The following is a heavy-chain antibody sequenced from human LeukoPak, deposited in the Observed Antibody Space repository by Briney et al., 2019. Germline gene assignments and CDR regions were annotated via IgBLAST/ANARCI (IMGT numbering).Heavy chain of an antibody. CDR1: GFTFSSYS. D-gene: IGHD6-13*01. Sequence: PGGSLRLSCAASGFTFSSYSMNWVRQAPGRGLEWVSSISSSSSYIYYADSVKGRFTISRDNAKNSLYLQMNSLRAEDTAVYYCACTPYGQQLAWFDPWGQGTLVTVSS. V-gene: IGHV3-21*01. CDR2: ISSSSSYI. J-gene: IGHJ5*02. CDR3: ACTPYGQQLAWFDP.